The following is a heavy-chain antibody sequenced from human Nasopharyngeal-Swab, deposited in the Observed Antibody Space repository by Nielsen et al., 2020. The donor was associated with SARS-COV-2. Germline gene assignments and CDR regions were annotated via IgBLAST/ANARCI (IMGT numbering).Heavy chain of an antibody. V-gene: IGHV4-59*01. CDR3: AREGSGSQYVRWFDP. CDR2: IHYSGIT. D-gene: IGHD1-26*01. J-gene: IGHJ5*02. Sequence: WIRQPPGKGLEWIAYIHYSGITDYSPSFRSRVTISLDTSKNQFSLKLTSVTAADTAVYYCAREGSGSQYVRWFDPWGQGTLVTVSS.